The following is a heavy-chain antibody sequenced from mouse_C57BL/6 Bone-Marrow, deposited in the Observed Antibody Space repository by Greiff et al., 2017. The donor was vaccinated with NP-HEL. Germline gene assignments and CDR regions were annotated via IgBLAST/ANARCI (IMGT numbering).Heavy chain of an antibody. V-gene: IGHV1-76*01. CDR2: IYPGSGNT. CDR1: GYTFTDYY. Sequence: QVHVKQSGAELVRPGASVKLSCKASGYTFTDYYINWVKQRPGQGLEWIARIYPGSGNTYYNEKFKGKATLTAEKSSSTAYMQLSSLTSEDSAVYFCARERRQLRLGGYYYAMDYWGQGTSVTVSS. D-gene: IGHD3-2*02. CDR3: ARERRQLRLGGYYYAMDY. J-gene: IGHJ4*01.